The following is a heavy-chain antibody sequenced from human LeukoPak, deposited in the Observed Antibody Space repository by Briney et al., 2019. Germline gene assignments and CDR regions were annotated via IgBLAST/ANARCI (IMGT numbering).Heavy chain of an antibody. V-gene: IGHV1-24*01. J-gene: IGHJ4*02. Sequence: ASVKVSCKVSGYTLTELSMHWVRQAPGKGLEWMGGFDPEDGETIYAQKFQGRVTMTEDTSTDTAYMELSSLRSEDTAVYYCATYPITYYYGSGSHYYFDYWGQGTLVTVSS. CDR1: GYTLTELS. CDR3: ATYPITYYYGSGSHYYFDY. CDR2: FDPEDGET. D-gene: IGHD3-10*01.